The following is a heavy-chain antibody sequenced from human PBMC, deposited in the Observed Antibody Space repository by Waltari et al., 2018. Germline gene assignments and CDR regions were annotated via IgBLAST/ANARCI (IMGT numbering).Heavy chain of an antibody. CDR1: GGSISSRTYY. D-gene: IGHD2-2*01. J-gene: IGHJ4*02. V-gene: IGHV4-39*07. CDR2: IYYSGST. CDR3: ARDPQGTNDY. Sequence: QLQLQESGPGLVKPSETLSLTCTVPGGSISSRTYYWRWIRQPPGKGLEWIGSIYYSGSTYYNPSLKSRVTISVDTSKNQFSLKLSSVTAADTAVYYCARDPQGTNDYWGQGTLVTVSS.